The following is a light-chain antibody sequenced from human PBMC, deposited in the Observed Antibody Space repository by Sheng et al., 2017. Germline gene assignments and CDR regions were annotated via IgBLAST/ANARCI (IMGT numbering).Light chain of an antibody. CDR2: GAS. CDR1: QSVSSSY. Sequence: EIVLTQSPGTLSLSPGERATLSCRASQSVSSSYLAWYQQKPGQAPRLLIYGASSRATGIPDRFSGSGSGTDFTLTISRLEPEDFAVYYCQQYGSSLFGTFGQGTKVEIK. J-gene: IGKJ1*01. CDR3: QQYGSSLFGT. V-gene: IGKV3-20*01.